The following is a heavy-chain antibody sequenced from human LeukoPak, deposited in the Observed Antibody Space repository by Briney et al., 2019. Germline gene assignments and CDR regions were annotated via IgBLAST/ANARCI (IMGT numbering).Heavy chain of an antibody. D-gene: IGHD3-16*01. V-gene: IGHV1-69*05. CDR1: GGTFSSYA. J-gene: IGHJ4*02. CDR3: ASGGYDYVWGSYIDY. CDR2: IIPIFGTA. Sequence: SVKVSCKASGGTFSSYAVSWVRQAPGQGLEWMGRIIPIFGTANYAQKFQGRVTITTDESTSTAYMELSSLRSEDTAVYYCASGGYDYVWGSYIDYWGQGTLVTVSS.